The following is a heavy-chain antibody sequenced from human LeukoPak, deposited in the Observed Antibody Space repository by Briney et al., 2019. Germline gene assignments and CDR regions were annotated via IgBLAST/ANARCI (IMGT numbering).Heavy chain of an antibody. V-gene: IGHV1-69*13. Sequence: TVKVSCKASGGTFSSYAISWVRQAPGQGLGWMGGIIPIFGTANYAQKFQGRVTITADESTSTAYMELSSLRSEDTAVYYCARAPNYDSSGYYAYYYGMDVWGQGTTVTVSS. J-gene: IGHJ6*02. CDR2: IIPIFGTA. CDR3: ARAPNYDSSGYYAYYYGMDV. CDR1: GGTFSSYA. D-gene: IGHD3-22*01.